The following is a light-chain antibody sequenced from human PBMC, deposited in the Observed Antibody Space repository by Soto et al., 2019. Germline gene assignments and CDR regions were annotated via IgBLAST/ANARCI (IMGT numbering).Light chain of an antibody. CDR3: QQRSNWL. CDR1: XXXSSY. Sequence: EIVLTQSPATLSLSPGERATLSXRAXXXXSSYLAWYQQKPGQAPRLLIYDASNRATGIPARFSGSGSGTDFTLTISSLEPEDFAVYYCQQRSNWLFGQGTKLEIK. V-gene: IGKV3-11*01. J-gene: IGKJ2*01. CDR2: DAS.